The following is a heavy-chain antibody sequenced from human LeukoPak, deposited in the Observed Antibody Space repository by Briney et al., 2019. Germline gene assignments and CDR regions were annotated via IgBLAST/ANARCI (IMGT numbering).Heavy chain of an antibody. Sequence: PSETLSLTCTVSGGSISSSSYYWGWIRQPPGKGLEWIGSIYYSGSTYYNPSLKSRVTISVDTSKNQFSLKLSSVTAADTAVYYCARQARSGYLLGYWGQGTLVTVSS. D-gene: IGHD6-13*01. V-gene: IGHV4-39*01. CDR3: ARQARSGYLLGY. CDR2: IYYSGST. J-gene: IGHJ4*02. CDR1: GGSISSSSYY.